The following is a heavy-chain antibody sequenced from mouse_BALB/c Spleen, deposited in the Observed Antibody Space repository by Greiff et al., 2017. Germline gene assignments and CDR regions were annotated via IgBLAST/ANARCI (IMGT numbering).Heavy chain of an antibody. V-gene: IGHV1-69*02. D-gene: IGHD2-4*01. CDR1: GYTFTSYW. CDR2: IDPSDSYT. Sequence: QVQLQQPGAELVKPGASVKLSCKASGYTFTSYWMHWVKQRPGQGLEWIGEIDPSDSYTNYNQKFKGKATLTADKSSNTAYMQLSSLTSEDSAVYFCARGDYAFAYWGQGTLVTVSA. J-gene: IGHJ3*01. CDR3: ARGDYAFAY.